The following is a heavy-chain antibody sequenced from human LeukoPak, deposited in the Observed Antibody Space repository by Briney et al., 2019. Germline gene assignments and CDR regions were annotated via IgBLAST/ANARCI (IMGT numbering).Heavy chain of an antibody. D-gene: IGHD5-18*01. CDR3: GRVALDTSMIHY. CDR1: GFTFSSYW. J-gene: IGHJ4*02. CDR2: ISSSGNTI. Sequence: GGSLRLSCAASGFTFSSYWMSWVRQAPGKGLEWVSYISSSGNTIFYADSVKGRFTISRDDAENSLYLQMNSLRVEDTAVYYCGRVALDTSMIHYWGQGTLVTVSS. V-gene: IGHV3-48*04.